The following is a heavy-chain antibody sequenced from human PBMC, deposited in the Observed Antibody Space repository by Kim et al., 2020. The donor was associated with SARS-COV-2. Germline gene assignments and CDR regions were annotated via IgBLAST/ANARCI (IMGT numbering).Heavy chain of an antibody. J-gene: IGHJ6*02. CDR2: IYYSGST. CDR1: GGSISSYY. V-gene: IGHV4-59*08. Sequence: SQTLSLTCTVSGGSISSYYWSWIRQPPGKGLEWIGYIYYSGSTNYNPSLKSRLTISVDTSKNQFSLKLSSVTAADTAVYYCTRRRYGLDVWGQGTTVTVSS. CDR3: TRRRYGLDV.